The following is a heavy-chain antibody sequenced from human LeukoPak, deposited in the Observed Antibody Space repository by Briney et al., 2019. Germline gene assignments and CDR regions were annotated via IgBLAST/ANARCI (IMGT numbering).Heavy chain of an antibody. V-gene: IGHV4-59*01. J-gene: IGHJ6*03. CDR3: ARGGYRSYYYVDV. Sequence: SETLSLTCSVSGGSISTYSWTWIRQAPGKGLDWIGYMYYTGSSNYNPSLQSRVAISIDTSKNEFSLKLTSVTPADTAVYYCARGGYRSYYYVDVWGKGTTVIVSS. CDR1: GGSISTYS. D-gene: IGHD3-16*02. CDR2: MYYTGSS.